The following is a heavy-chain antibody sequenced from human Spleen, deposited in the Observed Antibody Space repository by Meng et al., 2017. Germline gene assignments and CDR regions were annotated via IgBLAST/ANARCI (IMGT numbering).Heavy chain of an antibody. CDR2: IDCDDDK. D-gene: IGHD3-16*01. CDR1: VSSLNTAGMY. CDR3: APIPGHEGEYYFDY. V-gene: IGHV2-70*20. J-gene: IGHJ4*02. Sequence: SGPTLVKPTQTLSLTCTFSVSSLNTAGMYVSWVRQPPEKTLEWLALIDCDDDKYYSTSLKTRLTISKDTSKNQVVLTMTSMDPVDTATYYCAPIPGHEGEYYFDYWGQGTLVTVSS.